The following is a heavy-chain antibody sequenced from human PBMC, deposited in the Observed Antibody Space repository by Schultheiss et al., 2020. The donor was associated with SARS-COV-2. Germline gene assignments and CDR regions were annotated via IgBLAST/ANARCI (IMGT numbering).Heavy chain of an antibody. D-gene: IGHD5-24*01. CDR1: GFTFSSYS. J-gene: IGHJ4*02. Sequence: GESLKISCAASGFTFSSYSMNWVRQAPGKGLEWVSSISSSSSYIYYADSVKGRFTISRDNAKNSLDLQMNSLRVDDTAVYYCVKEGVEMGTSWGQGTLVTVSS. CDR3: VKEGVEMGTS. V-gene: IGHV3-21*04. CDR2: ISSSSSYI.